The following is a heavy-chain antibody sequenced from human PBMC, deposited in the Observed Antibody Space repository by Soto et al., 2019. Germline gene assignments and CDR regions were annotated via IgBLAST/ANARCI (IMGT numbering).Heavy chain of an antibody. V-gene: IGHV1-18*01. J-gene: IGHJ6*02. CDR3: ARGSIFGADESPKYYYGLDV. D-gene: IGHD3-10*01. CDR2: ISGYNGNT. Sequence: ASVKVSCKASGYSFRSYGISWVRQAPGQGLEWLAWISGYNGNTKYAQKVQGRVTMTKDASTSTAYMELTSLRSDDTAVYYCARGSIFGADESPKYYYGLDVWGQGTTVTVSS. CDR1: GYSFRSYG.